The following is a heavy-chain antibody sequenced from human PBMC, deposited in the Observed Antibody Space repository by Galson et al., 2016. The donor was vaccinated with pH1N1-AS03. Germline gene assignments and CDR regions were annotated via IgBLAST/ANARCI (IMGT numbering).Heavy chain of an antibody. CDR1: GDPMSGNY. CDR2: IHFSGST. J-gene: IGHJ3*01. V-gene: IGHV4-59*03. D-gene: IGHD2/OR15-2a*01. Sequence: ATLSLSCTVSGDPMSGNYWNWLRPLPGKGLGWMGYIHFSGSTIYNPSLRGRVTMSIDRSKTQFSLKLTSATTADTALYFCVRQGNKYHKNAFDCWGEGTMVTVSS. CDR3: VRQGNKYHKNAFDC.